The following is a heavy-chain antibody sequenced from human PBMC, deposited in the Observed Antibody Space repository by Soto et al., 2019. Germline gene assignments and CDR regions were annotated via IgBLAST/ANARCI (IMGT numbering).Heavy chain of an antibody. CDR3: ARQGSNGAYYYYGMDV. Sequence: GESLKISCKGSGYSFTSCWIGWVRQMPGKGLEWMGIIYPGDSDTRYSPSFQGQVTISADKSISTAYLQWSSLKASDTAMYYCARQGSNGAYYYYGMDVWGQGTPVTVSS. CDR2: IYPGDSDT. V-gene: IGHV5-51*01. J-gene: IGHJ6*02. D-gene: IGHD2-8*01. CDR1: GYSFTSCW.